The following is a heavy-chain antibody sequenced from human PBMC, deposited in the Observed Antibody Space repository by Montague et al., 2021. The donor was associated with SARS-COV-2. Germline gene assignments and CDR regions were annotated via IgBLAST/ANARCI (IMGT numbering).Heavy chain of an antibody. Sequence: SETLSLTCTASGGSLSPSYWSWIRQPPGKGLEWIGYIYFSGGANYNPSLKSRVAISVDTSKNDISLKLNSVTAADTAVYYCAREDPCDPFDPWGQGTLVIVSS. CDR3: AREDPCDPFDP. V-gene: IGHV4-59*01. CDR1: GGSLSPSY. D-gene: IGHD2-21*01. CDR2: IYFSGGA. J-gene: IGHJ5*02.